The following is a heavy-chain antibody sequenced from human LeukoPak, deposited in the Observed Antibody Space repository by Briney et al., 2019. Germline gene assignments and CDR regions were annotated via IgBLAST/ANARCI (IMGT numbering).Heavy chain of an antibody. D-gene: IGHD3-10*01. J-gene: IGHJ4*02. Sequence: PGGSLRLSCAASGFTFSSYAMIWVRQAPGKGLDWVSAISGSGGGTYYADSVKGRFTIFRDNSKNTVYLRMNSLRAEDTAVYYCAKDPRGSRGYFDYWGQGTLVTVSS. CDR3: AKDPRGSRGYFDY. V-gene: IGHV3-23*01. CDR2: ISGSGGGT. CDR1: GFTFSSYA.